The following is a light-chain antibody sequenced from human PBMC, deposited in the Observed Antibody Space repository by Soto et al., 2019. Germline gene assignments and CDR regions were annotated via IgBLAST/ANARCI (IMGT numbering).Light chain of an antibody. J-gene: IGKJ2*01. Sequence: EIVFTQSPGTLSLSPGERATLSCRASQSVSSYLALYQENPGQAPRLLIYGASSRATGIPDRFSGSGSGTDFTLTISRLEPEDFALYYCQQYNTSPFTFGQGTKVDIK. CDR2: GAS. V-gene: IGKV3-20*01. CDR1: QSVSSY. CDR3: QQYNTSPFT.